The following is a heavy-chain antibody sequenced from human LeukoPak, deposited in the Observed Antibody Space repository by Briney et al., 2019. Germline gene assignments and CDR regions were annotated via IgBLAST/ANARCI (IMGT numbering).Heavy chain of an antibody. V-gene: IGHV3-30*01. CDR3: ARGSAFDY. J-gene: IGHJ4*02. Sequence: GGSLRLSCAASGFTFSSYAMHWVRQAPGKGLEWVAVISYDGSNKYYADSVKGRFTISRDNSKDTLYLQMNSLRAEDTAVYYCARGSAFDYWGQGTLVTVSS. CDR1: GFTFSSYA. CDR2: ISYDGSNK.